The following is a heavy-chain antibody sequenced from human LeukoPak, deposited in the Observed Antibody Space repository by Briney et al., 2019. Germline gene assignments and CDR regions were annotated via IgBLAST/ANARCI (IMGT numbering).Heavy chain of an antibody. CDR3: ARVFGRGIAVAAPDY. D-gene: IGHD6-19*01. Sequence: SETLSLTCTVSGGSISSSSYYWGWIRQPPGKGLEWIGSIYYSGSTYYNPSLKSRVTISVDTSKNQFSLKLSSVTAADTAVYYCARVFGRGIAVAAPDYWGQGTLVTVSS. J-gene: IGHJ4*02. CDR1: GGSISSSSYY. CDR2: IYYSGST. V-gene: IGHV4-39*07.